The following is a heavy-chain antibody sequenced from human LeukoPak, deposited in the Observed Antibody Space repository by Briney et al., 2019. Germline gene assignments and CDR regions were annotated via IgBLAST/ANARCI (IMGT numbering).Heavy chain of an antibody. Sequence: GGPQTLSCKPSGFTFSSYDMNWVRQAPGKGLEWVSVISGSGGSTDYADSVKGRFSISRDNSKNTLYLQMNSLRAEDTAVYYCAKGQLWFGEFSYFDYWGQGTLVTVSS. J-gene: IGHJ4*02. CDR3: AKGQLWFGEFSYFDY. V-gene: IGHV3-23*01. CDR1: GFTFSSYD. CDR2: ISGSGGST. D-gene: IGHD3-10*01.